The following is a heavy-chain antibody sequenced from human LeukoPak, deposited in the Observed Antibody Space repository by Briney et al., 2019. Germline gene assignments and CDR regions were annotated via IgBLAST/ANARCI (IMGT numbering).Heavy chain of an antibody. J-gene: IGHJ5*02. D-gene: IGHD3-16*01. CDR3: ARHRPGERRFDT. V-gene: IGHV4-59*08. Sequence: PSDTLTLTCTLSGDSISSDYWSWLRQPPGKGLGLIWYINYSGNRNYTPSVKSRVTISVDTSKNQLSLKLRSVTAADTAVYYCARHRPGERRFDTWGQGTLVTVSS. CDR2: INYSGNR. CDR1: GDSISSDY.